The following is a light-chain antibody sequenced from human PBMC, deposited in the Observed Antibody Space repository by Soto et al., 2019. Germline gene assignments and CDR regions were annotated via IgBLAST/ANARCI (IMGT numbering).Light chain of an antibody. V-gene: IGKV3-20*01. Sequence: EIVLTQSPGTLSLSPGERATLSCRASQSVSSRNLAWYQQKPGQAPRLLIFDASSRATGIPDRFSGSGSGTDFTLTITRLEPEDFAVYYCQQYNNWPETFGQGTKVDIK. CDR2: DAS. CDR1: QSVSSRN. CDR3: QQYNNWPET. J-gene: IGKJ1*01.